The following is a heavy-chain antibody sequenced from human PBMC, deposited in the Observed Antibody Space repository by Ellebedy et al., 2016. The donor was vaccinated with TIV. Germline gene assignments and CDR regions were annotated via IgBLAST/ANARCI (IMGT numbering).Heavy chain of an antibody. CDR2: IGTTGNTV. Sequence: PGGSLRLSCAASGLTFSSNSMNWVRQAPGKGLEWVSCIGTTGNTVYYADSVKCPFTISRDNAMNSLYLEMNSLRDEDTAVYYCARVRGTYAYGMDVWGQGTTVTVSS. D-gene: IGHD3-16*01. J-gene: IGHJ6*02. CDR3: ARVRGTYAYGMDV. V-gene: IGHV3-48*02. CDR1: GLTFSSNS.